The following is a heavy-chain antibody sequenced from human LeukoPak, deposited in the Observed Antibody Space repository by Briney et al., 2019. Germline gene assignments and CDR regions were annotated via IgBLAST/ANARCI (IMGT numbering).Heavy chain of an antibody. CDR3: ARGTYDFWSGYPRNWFDP. Sequence: SETLSLTCTVSGGSISSSSYYWGWIRQPPGKGLEWIGSIYYSGSTYYNPSLKSLVTISVDTSKNQFSLKLSSVTAADTAVYYCARGTYDFWSGYPRNWFDPWGQGTLVTVSS. D-gene: IGHD3-3*01. CDR2: IYYSGST. V-gene: IGHV4-39*07. CDR1: GGSISSSSYY. J-gene: IGHJ5*02.